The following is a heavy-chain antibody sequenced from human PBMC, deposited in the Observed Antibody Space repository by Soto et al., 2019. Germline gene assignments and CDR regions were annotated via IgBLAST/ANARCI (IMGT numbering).Heavy chain of an antibody. CDR1: GFTFSSYS. CDR3: AREVEYSYGYGEYYFDY. D-gene: IGHD5-18*01. CDR2: ISSSSITI. Sequence: EVQLVESGGGLVQPGGSLRLSCAASGFTFSSYSMNWVRQAPGKGLEWVSYISSSSITINYADSVKGTFTISRDNAKNSLYLQMNSLSDEDTAVYYCAREVEYSYGYGEYYFDYWGQGSLVTVSS. J-gene: IGHJ4*02. V-gene: IGHV3-48*02.